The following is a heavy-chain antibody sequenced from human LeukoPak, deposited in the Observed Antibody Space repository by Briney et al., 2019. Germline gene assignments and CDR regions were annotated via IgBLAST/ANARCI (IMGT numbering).Heavy chain of an antibody. CDR3: AALIAAAGTKPFY. J-gene: IGHJ4*02. CDR1: GGTFISYA. D-gene: IGHD6-13*01. Sequence: GGSVKVSCKASGGTFISYAISWVRQAPGQGLEWMGRTIPIFGIANYAQKRQGRVTITADKSTSTAYMELSSLRSEDTAVYYCAALIAAAGTKPFYWGQGTLVTVSS. CDR2: TIPIFGIA. V-gene: IGHV1-69*04.